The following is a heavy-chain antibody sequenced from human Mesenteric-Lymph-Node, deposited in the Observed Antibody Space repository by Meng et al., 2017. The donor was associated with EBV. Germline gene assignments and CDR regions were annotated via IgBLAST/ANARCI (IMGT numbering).Heavy chain of an antibody. CDR3: ARVNEGQWLVRGAFDY. CDR1: GGSISTSNW. V-gene: IGHV4-4*02. Sequence: QVRLQSPAQGLGKPSGTLSLTCAVPGGSISTSNWWSWVRQPPGKGLEWIGEIYHRGSTNYNPSLTSRVTISVDESKNEFSLSLTSVTAADTAVYFCARVNEGQWLVRGAFDYWGQGTLVTVSS. D-gene: IGHD6-19*01. J-gene: IGHJ4*02. CDR2: IYHRGST.